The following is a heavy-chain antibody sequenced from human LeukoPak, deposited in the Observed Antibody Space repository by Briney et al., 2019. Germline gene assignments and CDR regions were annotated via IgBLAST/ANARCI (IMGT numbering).Heavy chain of an antibody. CDR1: GFTFSNYA. D-gene: IGHD5-18*01. Sequence: GGSLRLSCAASGFTFSNYAMSWVRQAPGKGLEWVSGISGSGGSAYYADSVKGRFTISRVNSKNRLYLQMNSLRAEDTGVYYCAIVRGVYSYGHPYYFDYWGQGTLVTVSS. V-gene: IGHV3-23*01. J-gene: IGHJ4*02. CDR3: AIVRGVYSYGHPYYFDY. CDR2: ISGSGGSA.